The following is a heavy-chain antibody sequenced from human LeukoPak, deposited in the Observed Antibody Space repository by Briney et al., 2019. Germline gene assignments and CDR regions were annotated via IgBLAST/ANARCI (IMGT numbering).Heavy chain of an antibody. D-gene: IGHD6-6*01. Sequence: GGSLRLSCAASGFTFDDYGLHSVRQVPGKGLEWVSGINYQSATFDADSVKGRFTISRANAKSLLFLVMAGLRPKDSPLYYCVKDAGIAARPWYFDSWGQGTQVIVSS. V-gene: IGHV3-9*01. CDR1: GFTFDDYG. CDR2: INYQSATF. J-gene: IGHJ4*02. CDR3: VKDAGIAARPWYFDS.